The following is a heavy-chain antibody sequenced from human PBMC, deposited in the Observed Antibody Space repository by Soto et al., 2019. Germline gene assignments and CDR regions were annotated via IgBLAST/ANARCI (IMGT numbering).Heavy chain of an antibody. V-gene: IGHV3-30-3*01. Sequence: QVQLVESGGGVVQPGRSLRLSCAASGFTFRSYAMHWVRQAPGKGLDWVAVISSDGSNKYYADSVKGRFTMSRDNSKSTLFLQMNSLRAEDTAVYYCARGSYLRSYDAFDIRGQGTLVAVSS. J-gene: IGHJ3*02. D-gene: IGHD3-16*01. CDR1: GFTFRSYA. CDR3: ARGSYLRSYDAFDI. CDR2: ISSDGSNK.